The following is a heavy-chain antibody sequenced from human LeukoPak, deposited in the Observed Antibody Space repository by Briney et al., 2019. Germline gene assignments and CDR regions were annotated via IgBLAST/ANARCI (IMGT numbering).Heavy chain of an antibody. CDR1: GYSISSGYY. J-gene: IGHJ4*02. D-gene: IGHD3-10*01. CDR3: ASPYGSGSYYII. V-gene: IGHV4-38-2*02. Sequence: SETLSLTCTVSGYSISSGYYWGWIRQPPGKGLEWIGSIYHSGSTYYNPSLKSRVTISVDTSKNQFSLKLSSVTAADTAVYYCASPYGSGSYYIIWGQGTLVTVSS. CDR2: IYHSGST.